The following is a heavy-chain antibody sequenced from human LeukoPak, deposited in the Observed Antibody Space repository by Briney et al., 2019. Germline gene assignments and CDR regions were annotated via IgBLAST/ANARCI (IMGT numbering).Heavy chain of an antibody. CDR2: IVPALGTV. Sequence: ASVKVSCKASGDTLTKFAAIWVRQAPGQGLEWMGRIVPALGTVNYAQKFQGRVTITADKSMSTAYMEMTRLRSDDTAIFYCARGGWDGYNLDYWGQGTLVTVSS. CDR3: ARGGWDGYNLDY. CDR1: GDTLTKFA. D-gene: IGHD5-24*01. V-gene: IGHV1-69*04. J-gene: IGHJ4*02.